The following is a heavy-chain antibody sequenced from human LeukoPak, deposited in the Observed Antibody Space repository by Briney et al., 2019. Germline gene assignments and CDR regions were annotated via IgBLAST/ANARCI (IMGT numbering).Heavy chain of an antibody. Sequence: GGSLRLSCAASGFTFSSYWMHWVRQAPGKGLVWVSRIKSDGSTTGYADSVKGRFTISRDNAKNTLYLQVNSLRAEDTAVYYCARGGSPPEALGDAFDIWGQGTMVTVSS. CDR1: GFTFSSYW. V-gene: IGHV3-74*01. CDR2: IKSDGSTT. CDR3: ARGGSPPEALGDAFDI. J-gene: IGHJ3*02. D-gene: IGHD1-26*01.